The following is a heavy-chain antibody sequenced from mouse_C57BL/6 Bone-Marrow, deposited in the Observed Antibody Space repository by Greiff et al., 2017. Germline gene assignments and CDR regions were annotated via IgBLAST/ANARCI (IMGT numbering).Heavy chain of an antibody. V-gene: IGHV5-6*02. CDR2: ISSGGSYT. CDR3: ARQKYFDY. CDR1: GFTFSSYG. J-gene: IGHJ2*01. Sequence: EVKLVESGGDLVKPGGSLKLSCAASGFTFSSYGMSWVRQTPDKRLEWVATISSGGSYTYYTDSVKGRFTISRDNAKNPLYLQMSSLKSDDTAMYYCARQKYFDYWGQGTTLTVSS.